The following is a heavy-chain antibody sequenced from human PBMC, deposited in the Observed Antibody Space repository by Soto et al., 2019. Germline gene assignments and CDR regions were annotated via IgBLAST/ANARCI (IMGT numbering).Heavy chain of an antibody. CDR3: AREPLVLERYFEY. J-gene: IGHJ4*02. Sequence: PGGSLRLSCAASGFTFSDYYMSWIRQAPGKGLEWVSYISSSSSYTNYADSVKGRFTISRDNAKNSLYLQMDSLRAEDTAVYYCAREPLVLERYFEYWGTGTLVTVSS. V-gene: IGHV3-11*06. CDR1: GFTFSDYY. D-gene: IGHD6-13*01. CDR2: ISSSSSYT.